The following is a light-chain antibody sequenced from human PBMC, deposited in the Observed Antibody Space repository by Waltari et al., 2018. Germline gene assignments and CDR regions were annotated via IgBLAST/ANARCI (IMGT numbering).Light chain of an antibody. CDR1: QSLTKRY. Sequence: ALTQSPGTLSLSTGERATLSCRASQSLTKRYLAWYQQKPGQAPMLLSYGATSRAVVIPDRFSGSGSGTDFTLTISSLEPDDFAVYYCQQYGSSVMYTFGQGTKLEIK. CDR3: QQYGSSVMYT. J-gene: IGKJ2*01. V-gene: IGKV3-20*01. CDR2: GAT.